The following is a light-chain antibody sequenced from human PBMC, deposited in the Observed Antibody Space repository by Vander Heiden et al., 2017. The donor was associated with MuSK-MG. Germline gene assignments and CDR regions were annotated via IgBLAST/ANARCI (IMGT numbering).Light chain of an antibody. CDR2: GAS. CDR1: QSVSSN. Sequence: EIVMTQSPATLSVSPGERATLSCRASQSVSSNLAWYQQKPGQAPRLLIYGASTRATGIPARFSGSGSGTEFTLTINSLQSEDFAVYYCQQENNWARTFGQGTKVEI. V-gene: IGKV3-15*01. CDR3: QQENNWART. J-gene: IGKJ1*01.